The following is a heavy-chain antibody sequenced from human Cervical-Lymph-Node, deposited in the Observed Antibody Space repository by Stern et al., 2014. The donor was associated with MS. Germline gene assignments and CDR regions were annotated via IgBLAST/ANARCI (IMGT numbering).Heavy chain of an antibody. V-gene: IGHV1-69*01. J-gene: IGHJ6*02. CDR3: ARNQLGETNGQYYFYGMDV. Sequence: QVQLVQSGAEVKPPPPPPPPPPQASGAPFNTYPISWVRQAPGQGLEWMAGIIPIFDTANYTKKFQGRVTITADESTTTAYMELSSLRSEDTAVYFCARNQLGETNGQYYFYGMDVWGQGTTVTVSS. CDR1: GAPFNTYP. D-gene: IGHD3-16*01. CDR2: IIPIFDTA.